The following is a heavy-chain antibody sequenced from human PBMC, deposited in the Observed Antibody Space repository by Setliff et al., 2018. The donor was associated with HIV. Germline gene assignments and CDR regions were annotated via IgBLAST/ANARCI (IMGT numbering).Heavy chain of an antibody. V-gene: IGHV3-30*03. CDR2: ISYDGSNK. CDR1: GFTFSSYG. J-gene: IGHJ5*02. CDR3: ARGPPFRFDP. Sequence: GGSLRLSCAASGFTFSSYGMHWVRQAPGKGLEWVAVISYDGSNKYYADSVKGRFTISRDNSKNTLYLQMNSLRAEDTAVYYCARGPPFRFDPWGQGTLVTVSS.